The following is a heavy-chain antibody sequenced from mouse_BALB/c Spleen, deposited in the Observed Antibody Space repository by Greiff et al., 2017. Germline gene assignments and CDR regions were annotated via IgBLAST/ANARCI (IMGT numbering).Heavy chain of an antibody. Sequence: QVQLQQSGPELVKPGASVKISCKASGYAFSSSWMNWVKQRPGQGLEWIGRIYPGDGDTNYNGKFKGKATLTADKSSSTAYMQLSSLTSVDSAVYFCAREYGNYGGYWGQGTTLTVSS. V-gene: IGHV1-82*01. J-gene: IGHJ2*01. CDR1: GYAFSSSW. CDR2: IYPGDGDT. D-gene: IGHD2-10*02. CDR3: AREYGNYGGY.